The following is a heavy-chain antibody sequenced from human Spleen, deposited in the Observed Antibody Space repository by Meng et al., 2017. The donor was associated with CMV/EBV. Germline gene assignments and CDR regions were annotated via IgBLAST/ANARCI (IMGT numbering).Heavy chain of an antibody. CDR1: GYSFTSYW. CDR3: ARHLGTYCSSTSCYQIDAFDI. CDR2: IYPGDSDT. Sequence: GESLKISCKGSGYSFTSYWIGWVRQMPGKGLEWMGIIYPGDSDTRYSPSFQGQVTISADKSISTAYLQWSSLKASDTAMYYCARHLGTYCSSTSCYQIDAFDIWGQGTMVTVS. D-gene: IGHD2-2*01. J-gene: IGHJ3*02. V-gene: IGHV5-51*01.